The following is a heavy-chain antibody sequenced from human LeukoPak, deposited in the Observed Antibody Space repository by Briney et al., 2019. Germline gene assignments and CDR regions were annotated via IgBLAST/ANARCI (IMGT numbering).Heavy chain of an antibody. V-gene: IGHV3-72*01. CDR2: SRNRAKSYTT. CDR3: SRDATGDH. CDR1: GFTFGDYG. J-gene: IGHJ4*02. Sequence: GGSLRLSCTASGFTFGDYGMSWVRQAPGKGLEWVGRSRNRAKSYTTDYAASVKGRFTISRDDSKSTLYLQMNSLETEDTAVYYCSRDATGDHWGQGTLVSVSS.